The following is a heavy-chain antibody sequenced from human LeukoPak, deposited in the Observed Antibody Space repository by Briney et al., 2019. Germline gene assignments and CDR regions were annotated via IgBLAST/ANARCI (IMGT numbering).Heavy chain of an antibody. D-gene: IGHD6-13*01. J-gene: IGHJ3*02. Sequence: GGSLRLSCAASGFTFSSNWMHWVRQAPGKGLVWVSRINSDGSSTTYADSVKGRFTISRDNAKNTLYLQMNSLRADDTAVYYCASSRYINNWGIRGQGTMVTVSS. CDR1: GFTFSSNW. V-gene: IGHV3-74*01. CDR3: ASSRYINNWGI. CDR2: INSDGSST.